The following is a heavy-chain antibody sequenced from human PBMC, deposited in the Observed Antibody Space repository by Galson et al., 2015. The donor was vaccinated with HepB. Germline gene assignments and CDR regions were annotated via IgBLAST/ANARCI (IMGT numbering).Heavy chain of an antibody. D-gene: IGHD3-3*01. CDR3: ARGYYDFWSGYYGY. V-gene: IGHV1-2*06. CDR2: INPNSGGT. J-gene: IGHJ4*02. CDR1: GYTFTGYY. Sequence: SVKVSCKASGYTFTGYYMHWVRQAPGQGLEWMGRINPNSGGTNYAQKFRGRVTMTRDTSISTAYMELSRLRSDDTAVYYCARGYYDFWSGYYGYWGQGTLVTVSS.